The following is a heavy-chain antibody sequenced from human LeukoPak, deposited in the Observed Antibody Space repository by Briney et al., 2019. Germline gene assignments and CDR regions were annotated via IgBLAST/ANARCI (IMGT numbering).Heavy chain of an antibody. Sequence: GGSLRLSCGASGFTFDDYWMSWVRQAPGQGLEWVANINQDGSEKYYLDSVKGRFTISRDNAKNSLYLQMNSLRAEDTAVYYCARDLGVAVAGQLDYWGQGTLVTVSS. CDR2: INQDGSEK. CDR3: ARDLGVAVAGQLDY. D-gene: IGHD6-19*01. V-gene: IGHV3-7*01. J-gene: IGHJ4*02. CDR1: GFTFDDYW.